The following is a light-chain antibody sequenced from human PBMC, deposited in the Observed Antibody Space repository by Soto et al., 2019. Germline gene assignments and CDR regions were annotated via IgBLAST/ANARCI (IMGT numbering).Light chain of an antibody. Sequence: ETVLTQSPGTLSVSPGESATLSCRASQSVSSSYLAWYQQKRGQAPRLLIYGASSRATGVPDRFTSSGSGTDFTLTITRLEPEDFAVYFCQQYRRSSITFGQGTRLEIK. J-gene: IGKJ5*01. CDR1: QSVSSSY. CDR3: QQYRRSSIT. CDR2: GAS. V-gene: IGKV3-20*01.